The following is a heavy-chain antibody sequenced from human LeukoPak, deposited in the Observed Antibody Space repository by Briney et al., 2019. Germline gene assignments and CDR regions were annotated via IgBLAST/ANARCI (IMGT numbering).Heavy chain of an antibody. CDR3: AGASWISHADAVC. V-gene: IGHV3-23*01. J-gene: IGHJ4*02. Sequence: GGSLRLSCAASGFNFRDYAMSWVRQSPARGLEWVSSLRGNDETFYANSVRGRFTLSRDNSKNTVYLQLNNLRVEDTAIYYCAGASWISHADAVCWGQGTLVTVAS. D-gene: IGHD2-2*03. CDR1: GFNFRDYA. CDR2: LRGNDET.